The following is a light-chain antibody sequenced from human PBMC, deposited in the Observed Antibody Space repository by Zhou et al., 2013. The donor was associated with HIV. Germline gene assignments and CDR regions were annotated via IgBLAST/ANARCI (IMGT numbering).Light chain of an antibody. CDR1: QNINSW. V-gene: IGKV1-5*03. J-gene: IGKJ1*01. CDR2: KAS. Sequence: DIQMTQSPSTLSASEGDRVTFTCRASQNINSWLAWYQQKPGKAPTLLIYKASTLETGVPSRFSGSGSGTEFTLTISSLQPDDFATYYCQQYNSYQGTFGQGTKVEIK. CDR3: QQYNSYQGT.